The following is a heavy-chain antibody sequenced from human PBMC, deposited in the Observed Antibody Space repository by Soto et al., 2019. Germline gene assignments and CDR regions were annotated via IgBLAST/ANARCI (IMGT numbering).Heavy chain of an antibody. CDR2: ISSSSSYT. CDR1: GFTFSDYY. Sequence: PGGSLRLSCAASGFTFSDYYMSWIRHAPGKGLEWVSYISSSSSYTNYADSVKGRFTISRDNAKNSLYLQMNSLRAEDTAVYYCVRCSSTSCWGEFDPWGQGTLVTVSS. V-gene: IGHV3-11*06. J-gene: IGHJ5*02. CDR3: VRCSSTSCWGEFDP. D-gene: IGHD2-2*01.